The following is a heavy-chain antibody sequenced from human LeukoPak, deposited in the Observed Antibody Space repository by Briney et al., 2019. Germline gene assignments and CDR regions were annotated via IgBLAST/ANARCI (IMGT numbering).Heavy chain of an antibody. CDR3: ARGRDYYDSSGAPSYGGN. CDR1: GGSFSGYY. J-gene: IGHJ4*02. Sequence: SETLSLTCAVYGGSFSGYYWSWIRQPPGKGLEWIGEINHSGSTNYNPSLKSRVTISVDTSKNQFSLKLSSATAADTAVYYCARGRDYYDSSGAPSYGGNWGQGTLVTVSS. D-gene: IGHD3-22*01. CDR2: INHSGST. V-gene: IGHV4-34*01.